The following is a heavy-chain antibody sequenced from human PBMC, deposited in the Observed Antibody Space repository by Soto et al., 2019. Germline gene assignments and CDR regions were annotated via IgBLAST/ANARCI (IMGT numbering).Heavy chain of an antibody. J-gene: IGHJ4*02. Sequence: SVKVSCKASGGTFSSYAISWVRKAPRQGLAWMGGIIPIFGTANYAQKIECRATITADESTNSAYMELSRLRSEDTAVDYCASRRSSSGYSLDYWGQGTLVTVSS. CDR1: GGTFSSYA. CDR3: ASRRSSSGYSLDY. V-gene: IGHV1-69*13. CDR2: IIPIFGTA. D-gene: IGHD3-22*01.